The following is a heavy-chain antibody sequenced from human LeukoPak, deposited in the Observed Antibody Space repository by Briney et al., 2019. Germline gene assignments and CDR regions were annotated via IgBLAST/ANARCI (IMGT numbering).Heavy chain of an antibody. D-gene: IGHD3-3*01. CDR3: ARGVRFSDFYYYMDV. J-gene: IGHJ6*03. V-gene: IGHV1-8*03. Sequence: GASVKVSCKASGYAFNAYGITWVRQAPGQGLEWMGWMNPNSGKTGYARKFQGRVTFTRNSSISTAYMDLSSLRSEDTAVYYCARGVRFSDFYYYMDVWGQGTTVTVSS. CDR1: GYAFNAYG. CDR2: MNPNSGKT.